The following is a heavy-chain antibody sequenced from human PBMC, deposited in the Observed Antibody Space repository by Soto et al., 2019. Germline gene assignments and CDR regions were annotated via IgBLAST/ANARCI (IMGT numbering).Heavy chain of an antibody. Sequence: QVQLVESGGGVVQPGRSLRLSCAASEFTFSSYGMHWVRQAPGKGLEWVAVISYDGSNKYYADSVKGRFTISRDNSKNTLYLQMNSLRAEDTAVYYCAKDLAGSDFDYWGQGTLVTVSS. CDR3: AKDLAGSDFDY. CDR1: EFTFSSYG. CDR2: ISYDGSNK. V-gene: IGHV3-30*18. D-gene: IGHD2-15*01. J-gene: IGHJ4*02.